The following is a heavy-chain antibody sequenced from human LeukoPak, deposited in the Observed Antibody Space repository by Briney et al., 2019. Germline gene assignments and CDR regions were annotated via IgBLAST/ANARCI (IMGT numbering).Heavy chain of an antibody. J-gene: IGHJ4*02. D-gene: IGHD3-9*01. Sequence: ASVTVSCKASGYTFTSYDINWVRQAPGQGLEWMGWMNPNSGNTGYAQKFQGRVTMTRNTSISTAYMELSSLRSEDTAVYYCARGDILTGYSSYFDYWGQGTLVTVSS. V-gene: IGHV1-8*01. CDR3: ARGDILTGYSSYFDY. CDR1: GYTFTSYD. CDR2: MNPNSGNT.